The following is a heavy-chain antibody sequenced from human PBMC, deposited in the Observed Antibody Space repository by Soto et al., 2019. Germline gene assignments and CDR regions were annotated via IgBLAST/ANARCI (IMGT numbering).Heavy chain of an antibody. D-gene: IGHD6-13*01. Sequence: QVQLVESGGGVVQPGRSLRLSCAASGFTFSSYGMHWVRQAPGKGLEWVAVIWYDGSNKYYADSVKGRFTISRDNSKNTPYLQMNSLRAEDTAVYYCARGISSSWYQQPYYFDYWGQGTLVTVSS. CDR2: IWYDGSNK. J-gene: IGHJ4*02. V-gene: IGHV3-33*01. CDR3: ARGISSSWYQQPYYFDY. CDR1: GFTFSSYG.